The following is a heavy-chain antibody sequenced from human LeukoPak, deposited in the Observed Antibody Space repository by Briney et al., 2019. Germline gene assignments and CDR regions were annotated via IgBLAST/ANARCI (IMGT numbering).Heavy chain of an antibody. CDR3: ARGSTYYYGSGVH. D-gene: IGHD3-10*01. CDR1: GFTFSSYA. Sequence: GGSLRLSCAASGFTFSSYAMSWVRQAPGKGLEWVSSISSSSSYIYYADSVKGRFTISRDNAKNSLYLQMNSLRAEDTAVYYCARGSTYYYGSGVHWGQGTLVTVSS. V-gene: IGHV3-21*01. J-gene: IGHJ4*02. CDR2: ISSSSSYI.